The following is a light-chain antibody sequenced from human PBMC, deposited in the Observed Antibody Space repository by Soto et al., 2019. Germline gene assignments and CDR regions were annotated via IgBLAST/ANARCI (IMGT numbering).Light chain of an antibody. CDR2: GAS. Sequence: EIVLTQSPGTLSLSPGERATLSCRASRSFRSSYLTWCHQKPGQAPRLLIFGASSRATGTPDRISGSGSGTDYTLTINRLEPEDFGVYYCQQYGDSVFTFGPGTTVEIK. CDR3: QQYGDSVFT. J-gene: IGKJ3*01. V-gene: IGKV3-20*01. CDR1: RSFRSSY.